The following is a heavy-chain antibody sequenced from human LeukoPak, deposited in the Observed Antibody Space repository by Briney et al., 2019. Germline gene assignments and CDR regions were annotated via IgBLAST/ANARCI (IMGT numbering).Heavy chain of an antibody. CDR1: GGSISSGGYY. D-gene: IGHD4-17*01. Sequence: SETLSLTCTVSGGSISSGGYYWSWIRQHPGKGLEWIGYIYYGGSTYYNPSLKSRVTISVDTSKNQFSLKLSSVTAADTAVYYCARVPRNPDYGDYEYWGQGTLVTVSS. J-gene: IGHJ4*02. V-gene: IGHV4-31*03. CDR3: ARVPRNPDYGDYEY. CDR2: IYYGGST.